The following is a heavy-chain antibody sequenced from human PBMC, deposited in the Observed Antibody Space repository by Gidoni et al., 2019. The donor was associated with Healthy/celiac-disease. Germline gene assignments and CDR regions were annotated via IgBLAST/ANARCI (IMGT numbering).Heavy chain of an antibody. CDR1: GGNFSSYA. CDR2: IIPIFGTA. J-gene: IGHJ4*02. CDR3: ARDEGGIVEGSCFD. Sequence: QVQLVQSGAEVKKPGSSVKVSCKASGGNFSSYAISWVRQAPGQGLEWMGGIIPIFGTANYAQKFQGRVTITADESTSTAYMELSSLRSEDTAVYYCARDEGGIVEGSCFDWGQGTLVTVSS. V-gene: IGHV1-69*01. D-gene: IGHD2-21*01.